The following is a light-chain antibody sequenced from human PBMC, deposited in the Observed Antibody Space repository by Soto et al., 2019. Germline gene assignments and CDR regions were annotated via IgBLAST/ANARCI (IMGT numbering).Light chain of an antibody. CDR2: GAS. Sequence: DIQMTQSPSTLSASVGDRVTITCRASHSISSWLAWYQQKPGKAPKLLIYGASNLQSGVPPRFSGSGSGTDFTLAISSLQPEDSATYYCLQDINYPWTFGQGTKVDIK. J-gene: IGKJ1*01. V-gene: IGKV1-5*01. CDR3: LQDINYPWT. CDR1: HSISSW.